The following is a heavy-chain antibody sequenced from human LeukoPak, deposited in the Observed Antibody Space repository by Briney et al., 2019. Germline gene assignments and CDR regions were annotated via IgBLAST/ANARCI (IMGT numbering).Heavy chain of an antibody. V-gene: IGHV3-23*01. J-gene: IGHJ4*02. CDR1: GFTFDDYG. Sequence: PPGGSLRLSCAASGFTFDDYGMSWVRQAPGKGLEWVSTISGSGDSTYYADSVKGRFTSSRDNSKNTLYLQMNSLRAEDTAVYYCAKGAYYADWGQGTLVTVSS. D-gene: IGHD3-3*01. CDR2: ISGSGDST. CDR3: AKGAYYAD.